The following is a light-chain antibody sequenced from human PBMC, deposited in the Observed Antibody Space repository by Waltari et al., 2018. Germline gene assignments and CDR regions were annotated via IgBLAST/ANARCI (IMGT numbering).Light chain of an antibody. CDR3: QRSYSTPIT. J-gene: IGKJ5*01. CDR2: AAS. CDR1: QSISSY. V-gene: IGKV1-39*01. Sequence: DIQMTQSPSSLSASVGDRVTIPCRASQSISSYLNWYQQKPGKAPKRLIYAASSLQSGVPSRFSGNGSGTDFTLTISSLQPEDFATYYCQRSYSTPITFGQGTRLEI.